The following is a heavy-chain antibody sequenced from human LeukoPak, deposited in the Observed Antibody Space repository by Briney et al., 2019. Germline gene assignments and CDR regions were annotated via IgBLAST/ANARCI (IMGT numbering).Heavy chain of an antibody. CDR1: GLTFSTSW. J-gene: IGHJ4*02. V-gene: IGHV3-7*03. D-gene: IGHD6-19*01. CDR3: VSQRDHRVAVAGSFDN. Sequence: GGSLRHSCAASGLTFSTSWMNWVRQAPGKGLEWVASINPDGSAKYYVDSVKGRFTISRDNTKNSLYLQMTSLRVEDTAVYFCVSQRDHRVAVAGSFDNWGQGTLISVSP. CDR2: INPDGSAK.